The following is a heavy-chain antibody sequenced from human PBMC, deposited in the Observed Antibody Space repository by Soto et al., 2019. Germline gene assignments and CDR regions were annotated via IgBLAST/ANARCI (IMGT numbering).Heavy chain of an antibody. J-gene: IGHJ4*02. V-gene: IGHV4-31*03. D-gene: IGHD3-10*01. CDR1: GGSISSGDYY. Sequence: QVQLQESGPGLVKPSQTLSLTCTVSGGSISSGDYYWSWIRQHPGKGLEWIGYIYYSGSTYYNPSLKSRVTISVDTSKNQFSLKLSSVTAADTALYYCARGTFYYGSGSYYNARSNYFDYWGQGTRVTVSS. CDR2: IYYSGST. CDR3: ARGTFYYGSGSYYNARSNYFDY.